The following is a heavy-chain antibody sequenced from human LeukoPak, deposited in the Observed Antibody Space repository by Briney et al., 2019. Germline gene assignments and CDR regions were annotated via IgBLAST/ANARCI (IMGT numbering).Heavy chain of an antibody. V-gene: IGHV4-34*01. CDR3: ARGLGTVTAPYYYYGMDV. J-gene: IGHJ6*02. CDR1: GGSFSGYY. D-gene: IGHD4-17*01. CDR2: INHSGST. Sequence: SETLSLTCAVYGGSFSGYYWSRIRQPPGKGLEWIGEINHSGSTNYNPSLKSRVTISVDTSKNQFSLKLSSVTAADTAVYYCARGLGTVTAPYYYYGMDVWGQGTTVTVSS.